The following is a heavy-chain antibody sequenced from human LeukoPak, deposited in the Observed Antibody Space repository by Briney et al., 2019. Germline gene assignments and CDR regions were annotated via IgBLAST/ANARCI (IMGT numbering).Heavy chain of an antibody. CDR1: GFTISEDP. V-gene: IGHV3-49*04. Sequence: RSPTLSRTCSGFTISEDPLRWVGQSPRRGPECEGFIRSKAYGGTTEYAASVKGRFTISRDDSKSIAYLQMNSLKTEDTAVYYCTSRSKSYYYGMEVWGQGTTGTVSS. CDR3: TSRSKSYYYGMEV. J-gene: IGHJ6*02. CDR2: IRSKAYGGTT.